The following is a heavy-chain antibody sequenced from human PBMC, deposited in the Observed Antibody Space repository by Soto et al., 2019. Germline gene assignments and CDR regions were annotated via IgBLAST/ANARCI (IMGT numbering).Heavy chain of an antibody. CDR2: ISYDGSNK. CDR3: ARNVHGGSYNR. J-gene: IGHJ3*01. Sequence: QVQLVESGGGVVQPGRSLRLSCAASGFTFSSYAMHWVRQAPGKGLEWVAVISYDGSNKYYADSVKGRFTISRDNSKNTLYLQMNSLRAEDTAVYYCARNVHGGSYNRWGQGTMVTVSS. V-gene: IGHV3-30-3*01. CDR1: GFTFSSYA. D-gene: IGHD1-26*01.